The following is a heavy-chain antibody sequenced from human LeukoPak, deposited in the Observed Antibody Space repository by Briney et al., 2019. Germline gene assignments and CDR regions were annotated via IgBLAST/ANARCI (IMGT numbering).Heavy chain of an antibody. CDR2: ISGSGGGT. Sequence: GGSLRLSCVVSGITLSNYGMSWVRQAPGKGLEWVAGISGSGGGTQYADSVKGRFTISRDNRKNTLYLQMNSLRAEDTAMYFCARRGVVIRVILVGFHKEAYYFDSWGQGALVTVSS. J-gene: IGHJ4*02. D-gene: IGHD3-22*01. CDR1: GITLSNYG. V-gene: IGHV3-23*01. CDR3: ARRGVVIRVILVGFHKEAYYFDS.